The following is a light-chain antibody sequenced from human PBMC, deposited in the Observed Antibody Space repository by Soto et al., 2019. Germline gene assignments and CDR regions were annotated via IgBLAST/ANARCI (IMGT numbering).Light chain of an antibody. V-gene: IGKV3-11*01. CDR3: QQRNSGPPIT. J-gene: IGKJ5*01. Sequence: IVLEQTAVKESWTTRERATRXCRSSQSGRTYLAWYQVKPGQAPRLLIYDASSRASGVPARFSGSGSGTDFTITISSLVHEDFALYYCQQRNSGPPITFGQGTRLEIK. CDR1: QSGRTY. CDR2: DAS.